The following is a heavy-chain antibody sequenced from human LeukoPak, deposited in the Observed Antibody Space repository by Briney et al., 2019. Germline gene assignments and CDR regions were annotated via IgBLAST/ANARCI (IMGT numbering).Heavy chain of an antibody. CDR1: GFTFSDYY. V-gene: IGHV3-11*01. CDR2: ISSSGSTI. D-gene: IGHD6-6*01. Sequence: PGESLRLSCAASGFTFSDYYMSWIRQTPGKGLEWISYISSSGSTIYYADSVKGRFTISRDNARNSLYLQMNSLRAEDTAVYYCARERAIASLRPYYFDYWGQGTLVTVSS. J-gene: IGHJ4*02. CDR3: ARERAIASLRPYYFDY.